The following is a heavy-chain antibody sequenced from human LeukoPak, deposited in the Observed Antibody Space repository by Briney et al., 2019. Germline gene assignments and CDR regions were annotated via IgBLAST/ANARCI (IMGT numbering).Heavy chain of an antibody. CDR3: ARHESVFSMDV. CDR1: GYNFTTKW. Sequence: GESLKISCQGSGYNFTTKWIGWVRQMPGKGLEWMGIIYPGDSKTIYSPSFQGQVFISADRSIRTAYLQWRSLKASDTAMCYCARHESVFSMDVWGQGTTVTVSS. J-gene: IGHJ6*02. V-gene: IGHV5-51*01. CDR2: IYPGDSKT.